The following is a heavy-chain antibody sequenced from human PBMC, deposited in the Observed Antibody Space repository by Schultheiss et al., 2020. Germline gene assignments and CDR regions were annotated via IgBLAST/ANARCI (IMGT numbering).Heavy chain of an antibody. CDR3: AKDRYGGGDYGWFDP. CDR1: GYTLTELS. Sequence: ASVKVSCKVSGYTLTELSMHWVRQAPGKGLEWMGGFDPEDGETIYAQKFQGRVTMTEDTSTDTAYMELSSLRSEDTAVYYCAKDRYGGGDYGWFDPWGQGTLVTVSS. V-gene: IGHV1-24*01. D-gene: IGHD4-17*01. CDR2: FDPEDGET. J-gene: IGHJ5*02.